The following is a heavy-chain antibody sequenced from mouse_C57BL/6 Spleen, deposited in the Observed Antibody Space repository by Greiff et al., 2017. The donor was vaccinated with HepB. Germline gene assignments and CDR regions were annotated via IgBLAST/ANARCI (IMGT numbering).Heavy chain of an antibody. V-gene: IGHV2-5*01. CDR3: AKNGERGYDFFAY. D-gene: IGHD2-2*01. J-gene: IGHJ3*01. CDR1: GFSLTSYG. CDR2: IWRGGST. Sequence: VQRVESGPGLVQPSQSLSITCTVSGFSLTSYGVHWVRQSPGKGLEWLGVIWRGGSTDYNAAFMSRLSITKDNSKSQVFFKMNSLQADDTAIYYCAKNGERGYDFFAYWGQGTLVTVSA.